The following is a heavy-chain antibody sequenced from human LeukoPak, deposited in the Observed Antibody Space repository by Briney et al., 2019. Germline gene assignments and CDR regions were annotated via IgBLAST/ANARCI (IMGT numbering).Heavy chain of an antibody. J-gene: IGHJ6*03. CDR1: GYTFTGYY. Sequence: ASVKVSCKASGYTFTGYYMHWVRQAPGQGLEWMGIINPSGGSTSYAQKFQGRVTMTRDMSTSTVYMELSSLRSEDTAVYYCASRGTYDSSGSYYYYYMDVWGKGTTVTVSS. D-gene: IGHD3-22*01. CDR3: ASRGTYDSSGSYYYYYMDV. V-gene: IGHV1-46*01. CDR2: INPSGGST.